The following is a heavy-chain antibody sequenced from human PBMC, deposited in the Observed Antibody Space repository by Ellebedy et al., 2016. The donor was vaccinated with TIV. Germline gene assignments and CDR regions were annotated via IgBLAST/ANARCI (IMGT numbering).Heavy chain of an antibody. CDR1: GFTFDDYA. V-gene: IGHV3-20*04. CDR2: INWNGDIT. D-gene: IGHD4/OR15-4a*01. J-gene: IGHJ4*02. Sequence: GGSLRLSCAASGFTFDDYAMSWVRHVPGKGLEWLSDINWNGDITTYADAVRGRFTVSRDNAKSSLSVQINSLGAEDTALYFCARHSYGGKSGLDYWGRGILVTVSS. CDR3: ARHSYGGKSGLDY.